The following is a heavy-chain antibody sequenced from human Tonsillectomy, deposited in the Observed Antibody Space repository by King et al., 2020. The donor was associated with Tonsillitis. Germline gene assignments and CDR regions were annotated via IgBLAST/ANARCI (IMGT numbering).Heavy chain of an antibody. CDR2: IYWDGGK. V-gene: IGHV2-5*02. D-gene: IGHD2/OR15-2a*01. Sequence: ITLKESGPTLVKPPQTLTLTCTFSGFSLSAPGVGVGWIRQPPGKALEWLALIYWDGGKRYSPSLRNRLTVTKDTSKNQVVLTMTKMEPVDTATYYCAHPQSFHFEGNSGPLVYFYCWGQGTLVTVSS. J-gene: IGHJ4*02. CDR3: AHPQSFHFEGNSGPLVYFYC. CDR1: GFSLSAPGVG.